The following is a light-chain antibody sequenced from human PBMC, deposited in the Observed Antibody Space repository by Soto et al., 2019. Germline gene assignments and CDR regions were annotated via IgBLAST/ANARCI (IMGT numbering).Light chain of an antibody. V-gene: IGLV1-40*01. J-gene: IGLJ3*02. Sequence: QSVLTQPPSVSGAPGQRVTISCTGSSSNIGAGYDVHWYQQLPGTAPKLLIYGNSNRPSGVPDRFSGSKSGTSASLAITGLLAEDEADYYCQSYDSSLSGYVFGGGTKVTVL. CDR1: SSNIGAGYD. CDR2: GNS. CDR3: QSYDSSLSGYV.